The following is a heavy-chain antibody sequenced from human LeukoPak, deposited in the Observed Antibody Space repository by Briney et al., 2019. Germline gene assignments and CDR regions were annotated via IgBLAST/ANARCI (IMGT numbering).Heavy chain of an antibody. D-gene: IGHD2-21*01. CDR2: ISYDGSNK. V-gene: IGHV3-30*18. CDR3: AKDVCWNWFDP. Sequence: GGSLRLSCAASGFTFSSYAMHWVRQAPGKGLEWGAVISYDGSNKYYADSVKGRFTISRDNSKNTLYLQMNTLRAEDTAVYYCAKDVCWNWFDPWGQGTLVTVCS. J-gene: IGHJ5*02. CDR1: GFTFSSYA.